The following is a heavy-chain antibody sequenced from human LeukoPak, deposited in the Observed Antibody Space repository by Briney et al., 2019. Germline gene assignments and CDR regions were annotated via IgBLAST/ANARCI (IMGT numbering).Heavy chain of an antibody. D-gene: IGHD6-13*01. CDR1: GYTFTSYY. CDR2: INPSGGST. J-gene: IGHJ4*02. V-gene: IGHV1-46*01. Sequence: ASVKVSCKASGYTFTSYYMHWVRQAPGQGLEWMGIINPSGGSTSYAQKFQGRVTMTRDTSTSTVHMELSSLRSEDTAVYYCARVIAAAALDYWGQGTLVTVSS. CDR3: ARVIAAAALDY.